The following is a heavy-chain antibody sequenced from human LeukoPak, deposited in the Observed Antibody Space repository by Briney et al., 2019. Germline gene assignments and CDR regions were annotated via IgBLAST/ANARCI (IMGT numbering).Heavy chain of an antibody. CDR3: ARDGYSYGYFFDY. CDR2: IKQDGSVK. J-gene: IGHJ4*02. V-gene: IGHV3-7*01. Sequence: PGGSLRLSCAASGFTFSSYWMSWVRQAPGKGLEWVANIKQDGSVKYYVDSVKGRFTISRDNAKNSLYLQMNSLRAEDTAVYYCARDGYSYGYFFDYWGQGTLVTVSS. CDR1: GFTFSSYW. D-gene: IGHD5-18*01.